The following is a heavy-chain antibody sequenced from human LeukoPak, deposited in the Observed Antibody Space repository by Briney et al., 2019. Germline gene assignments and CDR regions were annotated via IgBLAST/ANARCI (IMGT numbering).Heavy chain of an antibody. J-gene: IGHJ4*02. Sequence: GGSLRLSCAVSGFTFSSYGMHWVRQAPGKGLEWVAVIWYDGSNKYYADSVKGRFTISRDNSKNTLYLQMNSLRAEDTAVYYCAKDRYYDSSGYQYFDYWGQGTLVTVSS. V-gene: IGHV3-33*06. CDR1: GFTFSSYG. CDR2: IWYDGSNK. D-gene: IGHD3-22*01. CDR3: AKDRYYDSSGYQYFDY.